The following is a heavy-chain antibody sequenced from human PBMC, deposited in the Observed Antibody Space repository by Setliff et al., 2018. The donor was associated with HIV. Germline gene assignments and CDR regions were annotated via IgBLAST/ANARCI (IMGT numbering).Heavy chain of an antibody. CDR2: MNPNSGNT. CDR3: AIRREVVVATTRRGLDI. Sequence: LTTYDINWVRQAAGQGLEWMGWMNPNSGNTGYAQRFQGRLTMTRNTSISTAYMELNSLMSEDTAVYFCAIRREVVVATTRRGLDIWGQGTMVTVSS. D-gene: IGHD2-15*01. V-gene: IGHV1-8*02. CDR1: LTTYD. J-gene: IGHJ3*02.